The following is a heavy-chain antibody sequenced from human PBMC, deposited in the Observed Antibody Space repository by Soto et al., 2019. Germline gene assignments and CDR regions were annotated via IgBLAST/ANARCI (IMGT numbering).Heavy chain of an antibody. CDR3: VRAKCPTCYGFQH. D-gene: IGHD3-16*01. CDR2: IFSRGTAT. V-gene: IGHV3-48*01. Sequence: EVQLVESGGGLVQPGGSLSLSCAACGFTCSDYSMNWVRHAPGKGLEWVYYIFSRGTATYYADSVKGRFTISRDAATNSVFLQMDSLRAADWALYYCVRAKCPTCYGFQHWGQGTLVTVS. CDR1: GFTCSDYS. J-gene: IGHJ1*01.